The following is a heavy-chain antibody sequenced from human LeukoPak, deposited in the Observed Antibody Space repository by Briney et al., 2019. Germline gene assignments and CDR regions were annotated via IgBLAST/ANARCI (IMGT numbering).Heavy chain of an antibody. CDR2: IYYSGST. V-gene: IGHV4-59*01. J-gene: IGHJ4*02. CDR1: GSSISSYY. D-gene: IGHD1-26*01. Sequence: SETLSLTCTVSGSSISSYYWSWIRQPSGKGLEWIAYIYYSGSTNYNPSLKSRVTISVDTSKNQFSLKLNSVTAADTAVYYCARGSGGSYFDYWGQGTLVTVSS. CDR3: ARGSGGSYFDY.